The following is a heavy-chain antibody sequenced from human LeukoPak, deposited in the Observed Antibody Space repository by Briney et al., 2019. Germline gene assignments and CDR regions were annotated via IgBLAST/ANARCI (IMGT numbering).Heavy chain of an antibody. CDR1: GFTFSSYW. D-gene: IGHD2-2*03. J-gene: IGHJ4*02. Sequence: PGGSLRLSCAASGFTFSSYWMSWVRQAPGKGLEWVANIKQDGSEKYYVDSAKGRFTISRDNAKNSLYLQMNSLRAEDTAVYYCARARNLGYCSTAGCYEFDYWGQGTLVTVSS. CDR3: ARARNLGYCSTAGCYEFDY. V-gene: IGHV3-7*01. CDR2: IKQDGSEK.